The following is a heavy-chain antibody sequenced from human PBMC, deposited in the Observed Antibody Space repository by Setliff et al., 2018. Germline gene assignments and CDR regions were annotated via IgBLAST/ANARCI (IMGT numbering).Heavy chain of an antibody. Sequence: KTSETLSLTCAVYGGSFSGYYWSWIRQPPGKGLEWIGEINHSGSTNYNPSLKSRVTISVDTSKNQFSLKLNSVTAADTAVYYCARVSSLSGWYDYWGQGTLVTVSS. V-gene: IGHV4-34*01. J-gene: IGHJ4*02. D-gene: IGHD6-19*01. CDR1: GGSFSGYY. CDR3: ARVSSLSGWYDY. CDR2: INHSGST.